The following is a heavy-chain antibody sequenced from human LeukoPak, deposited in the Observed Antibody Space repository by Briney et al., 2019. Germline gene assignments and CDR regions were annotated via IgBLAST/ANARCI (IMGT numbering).Heavy chain of an antibody. CDR2: ISSSSSYI. CDR1: GFTFSSYS. D-gene: IGHD3-3*01. V-gene: IGHV3-21*01. CDR3: ARADFWSGYNIYYYYYGMDV. Sequence: GGSLRLSCAASGFTFSSYSMNWVRQAPGKGLEWVSSISSSSSYIYYADSVKGRFTISRDNAKNSLYLQMNSLRAEDTAVYDCARADFWSGYNIYYYYYGMDVWGQGTTVTVSS. J-gene: IGHJ6*02.